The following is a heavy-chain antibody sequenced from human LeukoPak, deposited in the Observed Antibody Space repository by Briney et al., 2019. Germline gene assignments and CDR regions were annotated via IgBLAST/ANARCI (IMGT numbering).Heavy chain of an antibody. Sequence: ASVKVSCKASGYTFTSYDINWVRQAPGQGLEWMGWISAYNGNTNYAQKLQGRVTMTTDTSTSTAYMELRSLRSDDTAVYYCARDPLVYCSSTSCYGGYFDYWGQGTLVTVSS. CDR2: ISAYNGNT. V-gene: IGHV1-18*01. D-gene: IGHD2-2*01. CDR1: GYTFTSYD. CDR3: ARDPLVYCSSTSCYGGYFDY. J-gene: IGHJ4*02.